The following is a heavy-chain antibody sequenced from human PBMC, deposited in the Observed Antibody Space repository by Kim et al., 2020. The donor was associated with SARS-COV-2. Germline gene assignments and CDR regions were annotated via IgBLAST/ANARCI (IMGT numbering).Heavy chain of an antibody. Sequence: GGSLRLSCAASGFTFSSYAMSWVRQAPGKGLEWVSAISGSGGSTYYADSVKGRFTISRDNSKNTLYLQMNSLRAEDTAVYYCAKVGYCSGGSCYGTSAAHYPDYWGQGTLVTVSS. CDR1: GFTFSSYA. V-gene: IGHV3-23*01. CDR3: AKVGYCSGGSCYGTSAAHYPDY. D-gene: IGHD2-15*01. CDR2: ISGSGGST. J-gene: IGHJ4*02.